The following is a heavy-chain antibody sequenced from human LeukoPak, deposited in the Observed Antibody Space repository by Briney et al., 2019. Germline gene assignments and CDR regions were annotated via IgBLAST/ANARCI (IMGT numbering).Heavy chain of an antibody. D-gene: IGHD3-22*01. CDR1: GFTFNNYA. Sequence: GGSLRLSCAASGFTFNNYAMSWVRQAPGKGLEWVSAISDNGGDTKYADSVKGRFTISRDNSKNTLYLQMNSLRAEDTAVYYCAKDAHYYDSSGTDYWGQGTLVTVSS. J-gene: IGHJ4*02. CDR3: AKDAHYYDSSGTDY. V-gene: IGHV3-23*01. CDR2: ISDNGGDT.